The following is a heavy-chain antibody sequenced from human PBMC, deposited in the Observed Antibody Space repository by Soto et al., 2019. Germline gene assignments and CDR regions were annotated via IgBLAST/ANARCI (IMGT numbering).Heavy chain of an antibody. Sequence: GASVKVSCKASDYTFSNFGMSWVRQAPGQGLEWMGWISAYNGNTNYPQKFQGRVTMTTDTSTSTAYMELRSLRSDDTAVYYCARDRGSCTNGVCYTDDYYGMDVWG. CDR1: DYTFSNFG. V-gene: IGHV1-18*01. CDR3: ARDRGSCTNGVCYTDDYYGMDV. D-gene: IGHD2-8*01. J-gene: IGHJ6*02. CDR2: ISAYNGNT.